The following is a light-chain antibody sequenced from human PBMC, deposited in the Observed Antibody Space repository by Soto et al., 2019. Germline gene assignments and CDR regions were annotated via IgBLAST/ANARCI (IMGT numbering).Light chain of an antibody. J-gene: IGKJ5*01. V-gene: IGKV3-11*01. CDR3: QQRSNWPIT. Sequence: EIVLTQSPATLSLSPGERATLSCRASQSVSSYLAWYQQKPGQAPRLLIYDASNRATAIPARFSGSGSGTDFTPTISSLEPEAFAVYYCQQRSNWPITFGQGTRLEIK. CDR1: QSVSSY. CDR2: DAS.